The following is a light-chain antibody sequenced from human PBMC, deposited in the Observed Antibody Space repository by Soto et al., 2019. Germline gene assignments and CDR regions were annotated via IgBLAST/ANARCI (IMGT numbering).Light chain of an antibody. CDR1: ESVSNF. CDR3: QQRSSWPWT. Sequence: VLTHSPGILSLSPGERAALSCRASESVSNFLVWYQHKPGQTPRLLMYDSSSRVTDIPARFSGGGSGTDFTLTISSLESDDFAVYYCQQRSSWPWTFGQGTKVDIK. V-gene: IGKV3-11*01. J-gene: IGKJ1*01. CDR2: DSS.